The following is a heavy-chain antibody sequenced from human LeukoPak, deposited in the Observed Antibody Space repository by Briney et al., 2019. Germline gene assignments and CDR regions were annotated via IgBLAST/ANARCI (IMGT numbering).Heavy chain of an antibody. CDR2: ISPLFGPA. CDR3: ARGGAFDV. Sequence: SVKVSCKISGGTFSGTRINWVRHAPGQGLEWMGSISPLFGPAHYAQKFQGRVTITPVASTNSIYMEMTSLRSEDTAFYYCARGGAFDVWGHGTLVTVS. J-gene: IGHJ3*01. CDR1: GGTFSGTR. V-gene: IGHV1-69*15.